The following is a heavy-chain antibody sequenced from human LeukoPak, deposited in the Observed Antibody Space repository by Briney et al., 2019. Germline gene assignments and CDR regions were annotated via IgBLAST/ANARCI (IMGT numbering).Heavy chain of an antibody. D-gene: IGHD1-1*01. Sequence: VASVKVSCKASGYTFTSYYMHWVRQAPGQGLEWMGWISAYNGNTNYAQKLQGRVTMTTDTSTSTAYMELRSLRSDDTAVYYCARAIGRTGTYYYMDVWGKGTTVTVSS. V-gene: IGHV1-18*04. CDR1: GYTFTSYY. CDR3: ARAIGRTGTYYYMDV. J-gene: IGHJ6*03. CDR2: ISAYNGNT.